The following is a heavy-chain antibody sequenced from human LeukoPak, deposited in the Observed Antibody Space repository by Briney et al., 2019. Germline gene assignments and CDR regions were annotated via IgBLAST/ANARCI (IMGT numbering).Heavy chain of an antibody. V-gene: IGHV3-23*01. CDR2: ISSSGDST. Sequence: GGSLRLSCAASGFAFTTYAMSWVRQAPGKGLEWVSVISSSGDSTYYADSVKGRFTVSRDNPKNTLYLQMSSLRAEDTAVYYCAKLTGRNNFDYWGQGTLVTVSS. CDR1: GFAFTTYA. J-gene: IGHJ4*02. CDR3: AKLTGRNNFDY.